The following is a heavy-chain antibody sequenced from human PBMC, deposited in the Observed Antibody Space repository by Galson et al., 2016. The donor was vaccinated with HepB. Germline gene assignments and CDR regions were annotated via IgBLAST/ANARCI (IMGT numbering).Heavy chain of an antibody. D-gene: IGHD2-2*01. CDR3: AKDVGSGILPAAMSYGMDV. Sequence: SLRLSCAASGFTFDDYAMHWVRQPPGKGLEWVSGISWNSGSIGYADSVKGRFTISRDNAKNSLYLQMNSLRAEDTALYYCAKDVGSGILPAAMSYGMDVWGQGTTVTVSS. CDR1: GFTFDDYA. CDR2: ISWNSGSI. V-gene: IGHV3-9*01. J-gene: IGHJ6*02.